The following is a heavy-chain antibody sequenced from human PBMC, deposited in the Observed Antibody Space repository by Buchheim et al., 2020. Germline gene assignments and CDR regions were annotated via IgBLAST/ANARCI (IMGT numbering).Heavy chain of an antibody. V-gene: IGHV1-46*01. CDR1: GYTFTSYY. D-gene: IGHD2-2*02. Sequence: QVQLVQSGAEVKKPGASVKVSCKASGYTFTSYYMHWVRQAPGQGLEWLGLINPSGGSTSYAQKFQGRVPMTRDTSTSTVYMELSSLTSEDTAVYYCARDPGYCSSTSCYRYFDYWGQGTL. J-gene: IGHJ4*02. CDR2: INPSGGST. CDR3: ARDPGYCSSTSCYRYFDY.